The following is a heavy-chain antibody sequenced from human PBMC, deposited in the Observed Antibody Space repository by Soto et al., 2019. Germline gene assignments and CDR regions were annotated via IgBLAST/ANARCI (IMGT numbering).Heavy chain of an antibody. V-gene: IGHV4-34*01. CDR3: ARRIVGASSDY. J-gene: IGHJ4*02. D-gene: IGHD1-26*01. Sequence: SETLSLTCAVYGGSFSGYYWSWIRQPPGKGLEWIGEINHSGSTNYNPSLKSRVTISVDTSKNQFSLKLSSVTAADTAVYYCARRIVGASSDYWGQGTLVTVSS. CDR2: INHSGST. CDR1: GGSFSGYY.